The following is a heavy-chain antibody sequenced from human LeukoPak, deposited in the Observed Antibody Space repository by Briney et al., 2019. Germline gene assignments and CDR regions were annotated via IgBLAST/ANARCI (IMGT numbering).Heavy chain of an antibody. V-gene: IGHV1-69*02. Sequence: SVKVSCKASGGTFSSYTISWVRQAPGQGLEWMGRIIPILGIANYAQKFQGRVTITADKSTSTAYMELSSLKSEDTAVYYCARGGVVIPNWFDPWGQGTLVTVSS. J-gene: IGHJ5*02. CDR1: GGTFSSYT. D-gene: IGHD3-3*01. CDR3: ARGGVVIPNWFDP. CDR2: IIPILGIA.